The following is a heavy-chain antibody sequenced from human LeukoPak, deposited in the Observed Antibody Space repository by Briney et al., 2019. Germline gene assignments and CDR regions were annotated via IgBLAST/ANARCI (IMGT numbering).Heavy chain of an antibody. CDR2: INPSSGST. Sequence: ASVKVSCKASGYTFTYYYMHWVRQAPGQGLEWMGIINPSSGSTSYAQKFQGRVTMTRATSTSTFYMDVSSLRSDDTAVYYCATIAASDAEYFQHWGQGTLVTVSS. CDR1: GYTFTYYY. D-gene: IGHD6-6*01. CDR3: ATIAASDAEYFQH. J-gene: IGHJ1*01. V-gene: IGHV1-46*01.